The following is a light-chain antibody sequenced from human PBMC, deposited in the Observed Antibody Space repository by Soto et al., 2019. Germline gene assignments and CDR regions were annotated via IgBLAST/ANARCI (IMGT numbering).Light chain of an antibody. CDR1: QSVSSSY. CDR2: GAS. J-gene: IGKJ2*01. CDR3: QQCGSSPLYT. V-gene: IGKV3-20*01. Sequence: EIVLTQSPGTLSLSPGERATLSCRASQSVSSSYLAWYQQKPGQAPRLVIYGASSRATGIPDRFSGSGSGTHFTLTISRLEPEDFAVYYCQQCGSSPLYTFGQGTKLEIK.